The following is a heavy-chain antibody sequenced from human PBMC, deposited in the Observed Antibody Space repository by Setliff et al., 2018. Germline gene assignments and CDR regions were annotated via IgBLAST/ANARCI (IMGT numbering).Heavy chain of an antibody. Sequence: SETLSLTCTVSGYSISSGYIWGWIRQPPGKGLEWVGNIGHTGSINYNPSLKSRLTISRDTSKNQVSLKLNSVTATDTAVYYCARDLGHGGDSDYWGQGILGTASS. V-gene: IGHV4-38-2*02. CDR1: GYSISSGYI. CDR3: ARDLGHGGDSDY. CDR2: IGHTGSI. D-gene: IGHD2-21*02. J-gene: IGHJ4*02.